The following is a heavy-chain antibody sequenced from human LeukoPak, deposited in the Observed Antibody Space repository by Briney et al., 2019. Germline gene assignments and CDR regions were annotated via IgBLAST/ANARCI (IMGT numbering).Heavy chain of an antibody. CDR2: ISVYNGNT. CDR3: AGDHSSSCQLFDY. Sequence: ASVKVSCKASGYIFTNFGFSWVRQAPGQGLEWMGWISVYNGNTHYAQNFQDRVTLTTDTSTTTAYMELRSLRSDDTAVYYCAGDHSSSCQLFDYWGQGALVTVSS. J-gene: IGHJ4*02. V-gene: IGHV1-18*01. D-gene: IGHD3-22*01. CDR1: GYIFTNFG.